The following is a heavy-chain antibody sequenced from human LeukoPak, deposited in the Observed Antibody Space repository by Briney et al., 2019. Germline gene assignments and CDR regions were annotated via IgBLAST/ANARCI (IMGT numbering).Heavy chain of an antibody. CDR1: GYTCTSYY. D-gene: IGHD6-19*01. V-gene: IGHV1-46*01. Sequence: GASVKVSCKASGYTCTSYYMHWVRQAPGQGLEWMGIINPSRGSTSQAQTFQGRVTMTTDMSTSTVSMELSNLRSEDTAVYYCARGPYSSGWNYWGQGTLVTVSS. CDR3: ARGPYSSGWNY. J-gene: IGHJ4*02. CDR2: INPSRGST.